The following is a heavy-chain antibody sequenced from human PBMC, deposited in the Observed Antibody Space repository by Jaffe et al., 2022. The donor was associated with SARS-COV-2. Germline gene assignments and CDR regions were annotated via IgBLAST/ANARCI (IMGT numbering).Heavy chain of an antibody. CDR2: IYHSGST. V-gene: IGHV4-39*01. Sequence: QLQLQESGPGLVKPSETLSLTCTVSGVSISSSTSYWGWIRQPPGKGLEWIGSIYHSGSTYYNPSLQSRVTFSVDTSKSQFSLELSSVTAADTAVYYCARHFHDSGWRRIDYWGQGTQVTVSS. CDR3: ARHFHDSGWRRIDY. CDR1: GVSISSSTSY. J-gene: IGHJ4*02. D-gene: IGHD6-19*01.